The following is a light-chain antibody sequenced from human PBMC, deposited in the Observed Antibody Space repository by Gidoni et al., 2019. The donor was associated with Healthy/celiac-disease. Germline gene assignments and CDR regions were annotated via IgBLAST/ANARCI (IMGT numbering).Light chain of an antibody. CDR3: SSYTSSSTLV. CDR2: EVS. CDR1: SSDVGGYNY. Sequence: QSARTQPASVSGSPGQSITISCTGTSSDVGGYNYVSWYQQPPGNAHKLMIYEVSHRPSVVSNRFSGSTSGTTASLTISGLQAEDDADYYCSSYTSSSTLVFGGGTKLTVL. J-gene: IGLJ3*02. V-gene: IGLV2-14*01.